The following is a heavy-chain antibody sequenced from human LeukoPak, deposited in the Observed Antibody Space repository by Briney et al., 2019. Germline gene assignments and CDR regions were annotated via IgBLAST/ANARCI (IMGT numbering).Heavy chain of an antibody. V-gene: IGHV4-34*01. CDR3: ARGIAAVDY. Sequence: PSETLSLTCAVYGGSFSGYYWSWIRQPPGKGLEWIGEINHSGSTNYNPSLKSRVTISVDTSKNQFSLKLSSVTAADTAVYYCARGIAAVDYWGRGTLVTVSS. D-gene: IGHD6-13*01. CDR2: INHSGST. J-gene: IGHJ4*02. CDR1: GGSFSGYY.